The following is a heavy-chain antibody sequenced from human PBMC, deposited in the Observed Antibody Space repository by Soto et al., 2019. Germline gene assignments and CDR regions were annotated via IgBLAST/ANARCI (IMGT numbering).Heavy chain of an antibody. Sequence: SVKVSCKDSGGTSRNYVISWVRQAPGQGLEWMGGIIPIFGTPTYAQKFQGRVTITADDSTSTVYMELNSLRSEDTAVYYCARGPYSGSLSPTDYRG. CDR2: IIPIFGTP. D-gene: IGHD5-12*01. J-gene: IGHJ4*01. CDR3: ARGPYSGSLSPTDY. CDR1: GGTSRNYV. V-gene: IGHV1-69*13.